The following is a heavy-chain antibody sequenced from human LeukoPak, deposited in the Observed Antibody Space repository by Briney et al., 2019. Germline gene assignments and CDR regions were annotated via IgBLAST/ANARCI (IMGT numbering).Heavy chain of an antibody. CDR1: RFTFDDYA. CDR3: AKPVWFGELSAFDY. D-gene: IGHD3-10*01. V-gene: IGHV3-43*02. CDR2: ISRDGGST. J-gene: IGHJ4*02. Sequence: GGSLRLSCAASRFTFDDYAMHWVRHAPGKGLEWVSLISRDGGSTYYADSVKGRFTISRDNSKNSLYLQMNSLRTEDTALYYCAKPVWFGELSAFDYWGQGTLVTVSS.